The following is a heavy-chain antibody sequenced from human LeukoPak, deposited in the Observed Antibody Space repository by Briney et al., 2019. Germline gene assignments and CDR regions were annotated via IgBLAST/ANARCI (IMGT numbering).Heavy chain of an antibody. CDR3: ARDRWGVVVPAAIDY. Sequence: GGSLRLSCAASGFTFSSYSMNWIRQAPGKGLEWVSYISSSGSTIYYADSVKGRFTISRDNAKNSLYLQMNSLRAEDTAVYYCARDRWGVVVPAAIDYWGQGTLVTVSS. D-gene: IGHD2-2*01. J-gene: IGHJ4*02. CDR1: GFTFSSYS. CDR2: ISSSGSTI. V-gene: IGHV3-48*04.